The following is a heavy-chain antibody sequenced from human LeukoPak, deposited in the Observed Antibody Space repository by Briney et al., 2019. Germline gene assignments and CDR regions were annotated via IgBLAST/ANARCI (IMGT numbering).Heavy chain of an antibody. CDR2: IQYDGSNK. Sequence: GGSLRLSCAASGFTFSSYGMHWVRQAPGKGLEWVAFIQYDGSNKYYADSVKGRFTISRDNSKNTLYLQMNSLRAEDTAVYYCAKDRRIAVAALDYWGQGTLVTVSS. CDR3: AKDRRIAVAALDY. J-gene: IGHJ4*02. D-gene: IGHD6-19*01. CDR1: GFTFSSYG. V-gene: IGHV3-30*02.